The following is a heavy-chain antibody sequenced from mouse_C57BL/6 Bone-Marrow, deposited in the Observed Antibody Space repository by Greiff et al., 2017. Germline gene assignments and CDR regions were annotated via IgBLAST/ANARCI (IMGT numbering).Heavy chain of an antibody. CDR1: GYAFSSSW. D-gene: IGHD3-2*02. J-gene: IGHJ2*01. CDR3: ASFSGSLYFDY. V-gene: IGHV1-82*01. CDR2: IYPGDGDT. Sequence: VQLQQSGPELVKPGASVKISCKASGYAFSSSWMNWVKQRPGKGLEGIGRIYPGDGDTNYNGKFKGKATLTADKSSSTAYMQLSSLTSEDSAVYFCASFSGSLYFDYWGQGTTLTVSS.